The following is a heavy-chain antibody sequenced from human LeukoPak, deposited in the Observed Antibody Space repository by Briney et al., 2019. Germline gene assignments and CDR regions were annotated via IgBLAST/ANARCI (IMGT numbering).Heavy chain of an antibody. CDR2: VSHRGST. J-gene: IGHJ4*02. Sequence: SETLSLTCAVHGDSFSGYYWSWIRQPPGEGLEWIGEVSHRGSTNYNPSLKSQVTISVDTSKNQFSLKLTSVTAADTAMYYCARGFSGGGYQFDHWGQGTLVTVSS. CDR1: GDSFSGYY. D-gene: IGHD5-12*01. CDR3: ARGFSGGGYQFDH. V-gene: IGHV4-34*01.